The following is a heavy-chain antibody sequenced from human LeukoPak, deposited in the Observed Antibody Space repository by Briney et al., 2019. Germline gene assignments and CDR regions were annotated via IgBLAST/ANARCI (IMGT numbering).Heavy chain of an antibody. CDR1: GFTFSSYS. CDR3: ARVLGAVAQFDYYYYGMDV. CDR2: ISSSSSYI. V-gene: IGHV3-21*04. D-gene: IGHD6-19*01. Sequence: GGSLRLSCAASGFTFSSYSMNWVRQAPGKGLEWVSSISSSSSYIYYADSVKGRFTISRDNAKNSLYLQMNSLRSDDTAVYYCARVLGAVAQFDYYYYGMDVWGQGTTVTVSS. J-gene: IGHJ6*02.